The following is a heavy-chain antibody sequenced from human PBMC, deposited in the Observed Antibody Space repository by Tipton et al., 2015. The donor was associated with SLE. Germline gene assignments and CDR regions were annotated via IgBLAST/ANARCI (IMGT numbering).Heavy chain of an antibody. V-gene: IGHV4-59*01. CDR3: ARGQGPYYYYYYMDV. J-gene: IGHJ6*03. Sequence: LRLSCAASGFTFSSYWMSWIRQPPGKGLEWIGYIYYSGSTNYNPSLKSRVTISVDTSKNQFSLKLSSVTAADTAVYYCARGQGPYYYYYYMDVWGKGTTVTVSS. CDR2: IYYSGST. CDR1: GFTFSSYW.